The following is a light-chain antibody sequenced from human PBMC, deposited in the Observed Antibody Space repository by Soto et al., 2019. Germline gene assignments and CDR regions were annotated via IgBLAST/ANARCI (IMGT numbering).Light chain of an antibody. J-gene: IGKJ2*01. Sequence: DIQMTQSPSSLSAAVGDRVTITCRASESISRFLNWYQQKPGKAPKLLMYAASSLHRGVPSTFSGSGSGTDFTLTISSLQHEDFATYYCQQTYSRPYTFGQGTKLEIK. CDR3: QQTYSRPYT. V-gene: IGKV1-39*01. CDR2: AAS. CDR1: ESISRF.